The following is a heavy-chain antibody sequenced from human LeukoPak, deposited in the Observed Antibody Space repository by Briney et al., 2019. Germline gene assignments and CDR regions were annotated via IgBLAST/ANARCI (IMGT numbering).Heavy chain of an antibody. CDR1: GDSINDYY. J-gene: IGHJ4*02. CDR3: ARVHFPYDYGGLFDY. CDR2: IYYSGST. D-gene: IGHD4-23*01. V-gene: IGHV4-59*12. Sequence: SETLSLTCTVSGDSINDYYWSWIRQPPGKGLEWIGYIYYSGSTNYNPSLKSRVTISVDTSKNQFSLKLSSVTAADTAVYYCARVHFPYDYGGLFDYWGQGTLVTVSS.